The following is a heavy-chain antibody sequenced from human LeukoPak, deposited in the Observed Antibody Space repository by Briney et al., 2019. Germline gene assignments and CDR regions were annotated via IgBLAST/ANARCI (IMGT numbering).Heavy chain of an antibody. CDR2: IYHSGST. V-gene: IGHV4-38-2*01. CDR3: ARTVDTVATADAFDI. D-gene: IGHD5-12*01. J-gene: IGHJ3*02. CDR1: GYSIRSGYY. Sequence: PSETLSLTCAVSGYSIRSGYYGGWIRQPPGKGLEWIGTIYHSGSTYYNPSLKSRVTISIDTSKNQFSLKLSSVTAADTAVYYCARTVDTVATADAFDIWGQGTMVTVSS.